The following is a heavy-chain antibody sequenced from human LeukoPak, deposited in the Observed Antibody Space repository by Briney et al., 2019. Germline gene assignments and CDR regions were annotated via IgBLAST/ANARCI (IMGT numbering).Heavy chain of an antibody. J-gene: IGHJ4*02. V-gene: IGHV1-18*01. Sequence: ASVKVSCKASGYTFTNYGIGWVRQAPGQGLEWMGWINGYNGNTNYAQKFQGRVTMTTDTSTSTAYMELRSLRSDDTAVYYCARGGSGWSREYWGQGTLITVSS. CDR3: ARGGSGWSREY. CDR2: INGYNGNT. CDR1: GYTFTNYG. D-gene: IGHD6-19*01.